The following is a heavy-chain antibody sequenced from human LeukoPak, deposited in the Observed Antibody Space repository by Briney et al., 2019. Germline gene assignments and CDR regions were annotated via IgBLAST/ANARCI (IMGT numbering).Heavy chain of an antibody. CDR2: INHSGST. CDR1: GGSFSGYY. J-gene: IGHJ6*02. D-gene: IGHD6-19*01. CDR3: ARVVGSSGWYDWDYYYYYGMDV. Sequence: PLETLSLTCAVYGGSFSGYYWSWIRQPPGKGLEWIGEINHSGSTNYNPSLKSRVTISVDTSKNQFSLKLSSVTAADTAVYYCARVVGSSGWYDWDYYYYYGMDVWGQGTTVTVSS. V-gene: IGHV4-34*01.